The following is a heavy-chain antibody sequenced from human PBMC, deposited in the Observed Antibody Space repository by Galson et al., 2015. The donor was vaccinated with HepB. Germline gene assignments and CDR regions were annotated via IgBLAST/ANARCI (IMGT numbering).Heavy chain of an antibody. J-gene: IGHJ4*02. CDR3: ASNGPGYSSSWYSYYFDY. V-gene: IGHV3-30-3*01. CDR1: GFTFSSYA. Sequence: SLRLSCAASGFTFSSYAMHWVRQAPGKGLEWVAVISYDGSNKYYADSVKGRFTISRDNSKNTLYLQMNSLRAEDTAVYYCASNGPGYSSSWYSYYFDYWGQGTLVTVSS. D-gene: IGHD6-13*01. CDR2: ISYDGSNK.